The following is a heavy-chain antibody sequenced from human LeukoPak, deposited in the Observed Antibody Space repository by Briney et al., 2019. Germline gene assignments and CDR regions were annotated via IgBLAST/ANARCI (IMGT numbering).Heavy chain of an antibody. CDR3: VRAFNGNSYRYGI. D-gene: IGHD3-16*02. V-gene: IGHV3-48*01. CDR2: ISATTGIT. CDR1: GFSFSTYD. J-gene: IGHJ4*02. Sequence: PGGSLRLSCAASGFSFSTYDMNWVRQAPGKGLEWVSYISATTGITYYADSVKGRFTISRDNAKNSLYLQLNSLRAEDTAVYYCVRAFNGNSYRYGIWGQGNLVTVSS.